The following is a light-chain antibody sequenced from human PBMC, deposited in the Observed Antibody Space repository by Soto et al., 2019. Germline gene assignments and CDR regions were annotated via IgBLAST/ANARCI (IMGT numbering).Light chain of an antibody. V-gene: IGKV4-1*01. CDR2: WAS. CDR1: QSVLYSANDENY. Sequence: DIVMTQSPASLAVSLGERATINCKSSQSVLYSANDENYLAWYQQKPGQPPKLLIYWASTRESGVPDRFSGSGSRTDFTLTISSLQAEDVAVYYCQQYYTTLWAFGQGTKVEI. CDR3: QQYYTTLWA. J-gene: IGKJ1*01.